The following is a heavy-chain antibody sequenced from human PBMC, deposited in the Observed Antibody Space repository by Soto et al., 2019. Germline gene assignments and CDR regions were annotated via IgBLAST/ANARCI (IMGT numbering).Heavy chain of an antibody. CDR2: IYYSGST. Sequence: SETLSLTCSVSGGSISSSSYFWGWIRQPPGKGLEWIGSIYYSGSTYYNPSLKSRVTVSVDTSKNQFSLKLSSVTAADTAVYYCARHPSDFWFDPWGQGTLVTVPQ. CDR3: ARHPSDFWFDP. J-gene: IGHJ5*02. D-gene: IGHD2-21*02. CDR1: GGSISSSSYF. V-gene: IGHV4-39*01.